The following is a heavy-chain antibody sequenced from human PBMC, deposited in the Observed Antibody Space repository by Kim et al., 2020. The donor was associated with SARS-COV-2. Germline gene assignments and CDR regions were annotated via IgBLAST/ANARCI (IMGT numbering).Heavy chain of an antibody. J-gene: IGHJ3*02. D-gene: IGHD3-10*01. Sequence: YNPSLKSRVTISVDTSKNQFSLRLSSVTAADTAVYYCARDASGAQDAFDIWGQGTMVTVSS. V-gene: IGHV4-39*02. CDR3: ARDASGAQDAFDI.